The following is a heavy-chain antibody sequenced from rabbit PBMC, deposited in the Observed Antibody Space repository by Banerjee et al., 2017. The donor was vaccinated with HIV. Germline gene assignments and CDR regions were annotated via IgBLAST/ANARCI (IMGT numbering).Heavy chain of an antibody. CDR1: GIDFNDYG. D-gene: IGHD4-2*01. V-gene: IGHV1S45*01. CDR2: IGTSSGNT. Sequence: QEQLVESGGGLVTLGGSLKLSCKASGIDFNDYGISWVRQAPGKGLEWIAYIGTSSGNTYYASWAKGRFTISKTSSTTVTLQMTSLTAADTATYFCARPYGGSAGFYFDLWGPGTL. CDR3: ARPYGGSAGFYFDL. J-gene: IGHJ4*01.